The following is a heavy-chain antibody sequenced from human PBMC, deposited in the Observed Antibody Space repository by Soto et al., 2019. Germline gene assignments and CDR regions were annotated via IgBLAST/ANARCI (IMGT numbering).Heavy chain of an antibody. CDR3: ARLSGYSGYDQGWFSD. V-gene: IGHV4-39*01. D-gene: IGHD5-12*01. CDR1: GGSISSSSYY. Sequence: QLQLQESGPGLVKPSETLSLTCTVSGGSISSSSYYWGWIRQPPGKGLEWIGSIYYSGSTYYNPSLKSRVTISVDTSKNQFSLKLGSVTAADTAVYYCARLSGYSGYDQGWFSDWGQGTLVTVSS. J-gene: IGHJ4*02. CDR2: IYYSGST.